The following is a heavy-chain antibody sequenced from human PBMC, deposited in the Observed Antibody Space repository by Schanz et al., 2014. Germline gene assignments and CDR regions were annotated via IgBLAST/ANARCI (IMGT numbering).Heavy chain of an antibody. CDR1: GYSFTTYD. Sequence: QVQLVQSGAEVKKPGASVRVSCKASGYSFTTYDVNWVRQATGQGLEWMGWMNPTTGNRGYAQRFQGRVTMTRNTSITTGYLELSSLRSGDTAVYYCTKGRSFRRWGQGTLVTVSS. CDR3: TKGRSFRR. J-gene: IGHJ4*02. CDR2: MNPTTGNR. D-gene: IGHD3-16*02. V-gene: IGHV1-8*01.